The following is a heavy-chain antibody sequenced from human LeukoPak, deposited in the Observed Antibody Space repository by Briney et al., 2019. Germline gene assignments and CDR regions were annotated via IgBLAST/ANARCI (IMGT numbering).Heavy chain of an antibody. Sequence: LEWIGYIYYSGSTYYNPSLKSRVTISVDTSKNQFSLKLSSVTAADTAVYYCARGKYQLLQHWGQGTLVTVSS. V-gene: IGHV4-31*02. D-gene: IGHD2-2*01. CDR2: IYYSGST. J-gene: IGHJ1*01. CDR3: ARGKYQLLQH.